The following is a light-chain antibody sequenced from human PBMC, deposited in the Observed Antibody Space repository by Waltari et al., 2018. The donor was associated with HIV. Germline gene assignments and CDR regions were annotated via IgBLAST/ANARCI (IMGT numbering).Light chain of an antibody. CDR3: SSYATSTTPVL. V-gene: IGLV2-14*01. Sequence: QSALTQPASVSGSPGLSITISCTGTSSDVGGYNYVSWYQQHPGKAPKLLISEVSNRPSGISNRFSGSKSGNTASLTISGLQTEDEADYYCSSYATSTTPVLFGGGTKLTVV. CDR2: EVS. CDR1: SSDVGGYNY. J-gene: IGLJ2*01.